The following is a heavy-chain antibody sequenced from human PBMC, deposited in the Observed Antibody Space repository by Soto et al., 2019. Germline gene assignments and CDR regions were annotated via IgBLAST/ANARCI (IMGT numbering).Heavy chain of an antibody. D-gene: IGHD6-13*01. V-gene: IGHV6-1*01. CDR2: TYYRSKWYN. CDR3: ARDTVAAAADDAFDI. J-gene: IGHJ3*02. CDR1: GDSVSSNIVT. Sequence: SQTLSLTCAISGDSVSSNIVTWDWIRQSPSRGLEWLGRTYYRSKWYNDYAVSVKSRITINPDTSKNQFSLQLNSVTPEDTAVYYCARDTVAAAADDAFDIWGQGTMVTVSS.